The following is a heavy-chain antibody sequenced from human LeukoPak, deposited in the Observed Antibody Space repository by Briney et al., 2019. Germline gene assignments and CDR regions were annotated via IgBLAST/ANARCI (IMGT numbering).Heavy chain of an antibody. CDR1: GGSTSSSSYY. J-gene: IGHJ2*01. D-gene: IGHD6-19*01. CDR3: AKTVAGYWYFDL. CDR2: IYYSGST. V-gene: IGHV4-61*05. Sequence: PSETPSLTCTVSGGSTSSSSYYWGWIRQPPGKPLEWIGYIYYSGSTNYNPSLKSRLTISVDTSKDQFSLKLSSVTAADTAVYYCAKTVAGYWYFDLWGRGTLVTVSS.